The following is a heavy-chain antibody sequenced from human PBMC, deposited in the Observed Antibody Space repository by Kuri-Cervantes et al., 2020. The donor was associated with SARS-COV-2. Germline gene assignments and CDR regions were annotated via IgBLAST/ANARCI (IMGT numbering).Heavy chain of an antibody. J-gene: IGHJ4*02. D-gene: IGHD6-13*01. CDR1: GFTFSSYG. V-gene: IGHV3-30*02. CDR3: AKVNSRTYYFDY. Sequence: GSLRLSCAASGFTFSSYGMHWVRQAPGKGLEWVAFIRYDGSNKYYADSVKGRFTISRDNSKNTLYLQMNSLRAEDTAVYYCAKVNSRTYYFDYWGQGTRGTVSS. CDR2: IRYDGSNK.